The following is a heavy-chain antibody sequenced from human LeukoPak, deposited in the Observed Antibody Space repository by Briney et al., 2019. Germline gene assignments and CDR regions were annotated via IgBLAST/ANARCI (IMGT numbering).Heavy chain of an antibody. CDR1: GFTFSSYA. CDR2: ISGSGGST. J-gene: IGHJ4*02. V-gene: IGHV3-23*01. Sequence: GGSLRLSCAAPGFTFSSYAMRWVRQAPGKGLEWVSAISGSGGSTYYVDSVKGRFTISRDNSKNTLYLQMNSLRAEDTAVYYCAKAAGGFRGDYWGQGTLVTVSS. CDR3: AKAAGGFRGDY. D-gene: IGHD3-16*01.